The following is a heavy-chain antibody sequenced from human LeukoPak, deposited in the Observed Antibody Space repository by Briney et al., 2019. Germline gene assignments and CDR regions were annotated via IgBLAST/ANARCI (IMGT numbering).Heavy chain of an antibody. J-gene: IGHJ3*02. CDR2: VNHSGTA. CDR1: GGSFSGYY. D-gene: IGHD1-26*01. CDR3: ASLNPFSGRRNAFDI. V-gene: IGHV4-34*01. Sequence: SETLSLTCAVHGGSFSGYYWSWIRQPPGQGLEWIGEVNHSGTARYNPSLESRVTISVDTSKSQSSLNVYFVTAADTAVYYCASLNPFSGRRNAFDIWGQEQWSPSLQ.